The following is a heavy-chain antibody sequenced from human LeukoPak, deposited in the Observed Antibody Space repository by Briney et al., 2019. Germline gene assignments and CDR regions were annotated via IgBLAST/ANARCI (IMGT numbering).Heavy chain of an antibody. V-gene: IGHV3-23*01. Sequence: GGSLSFSCAASGFAFGSYSISWVRLAPGKALERAAAFSGNGGITFYADSVKGRFTLSRDESRNTVYLQLNNLRVEDTAVYYCAKASWVSNADAVLWGQGTLVTVSS. CDR3: AKASWVSNADAVL. CDR2: FSGNGGIT. D-gene: IGHD6-19*01. J-gene: IGHJ4*02. CDR1: GFAFGSYS.